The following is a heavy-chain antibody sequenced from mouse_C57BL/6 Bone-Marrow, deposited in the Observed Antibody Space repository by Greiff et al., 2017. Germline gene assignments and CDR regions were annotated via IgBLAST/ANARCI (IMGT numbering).Heavy chain of an antibody. CDR3: ARFYYGYFDY. J-gene: IGHJ2*01. CDR2: IYPGGGYT. Sequence: QVQLKQSGAELVRPGTSVKMSCKASGYTFTNYWIGWAKQRPGHGLEWIGDIYPGGGYTNYNEKFKGKATLTADKSSSTAYMQFSSLTSEDSAIYYCARFYYGYFDYWGQGTTLTVSS. D-gene: IGHD2-1*01. CDR1: GYTFTNYW. V-gene: IGHV1-63*01.